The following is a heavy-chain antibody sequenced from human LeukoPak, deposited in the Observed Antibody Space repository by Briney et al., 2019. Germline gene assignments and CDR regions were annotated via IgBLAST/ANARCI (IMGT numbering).Heavy chain of an antibody. CDR1: GFTFGDYA. D-gene: IGHD6-19*01. CDR3: ARDRWHSSGWYTGESDY. J-gene: IGHJ4*02. Sequence: GRSLRLSCTASGFTFGDYAMTWVRQAPGKGLEWVSVIYSGDSGVSTYYADSVKGRFTISRHNSKNTLYLQMSSLRAEDTAVYYCARDRWHSSGWYTGESDYWGQGTLVTVSS. V-gene: IGHV3-23*03. CDR2: IYSGDSGVST.